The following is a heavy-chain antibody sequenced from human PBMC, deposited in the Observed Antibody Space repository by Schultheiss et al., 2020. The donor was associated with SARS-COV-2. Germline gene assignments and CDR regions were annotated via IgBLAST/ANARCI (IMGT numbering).Heavy chain of an antibody. V-gene: IGHV3-74*01. D-gene: IGHD6-13*01. CDR2: INSDGSTT. CDR3: AILGEHSSSWAPSF. J-gene: IGHJ4*02. Sequence: GGSLRLSCAASGFTLSSYWMHWVRQAPGKGLVWVSRINSDGSTTSYADSVKGRFTISRDNSKNTLYLQMNSLRDEDTAVYYCAILGEHSSSWAPSFWGQGTLVTVSS. CDR1: GFTLSSYW.